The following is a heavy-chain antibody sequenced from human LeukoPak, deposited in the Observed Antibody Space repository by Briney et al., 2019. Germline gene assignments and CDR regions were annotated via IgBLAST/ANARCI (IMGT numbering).Heavy chain of an antibody. V-gene: IGHV3-15*01. CDR2: IKSQTDGGTT. CDR3: TTDYGGDIVVVSDYNLGLLFDY. J-gene: IGHJ4*02. Sequence: PGGSLRLSCAASGFTFSNAWMNWVRQAPGKGLEWVGRIKSQTDGGTTDCAAPVKGRFTISRDDSKNTLYLQMNSLKTEDTAVYYCTTDYGGDIVVVSDYNLGLLFDYWGQGTLVTVSS. CDR1: GFTFSNAW. D-gene: IGHD2-2*01.